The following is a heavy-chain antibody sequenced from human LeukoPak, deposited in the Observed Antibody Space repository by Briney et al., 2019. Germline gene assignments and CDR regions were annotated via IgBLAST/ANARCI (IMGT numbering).Heavy chain of an antibody. V-gene: IGHV4-39*01. Sequence: SETLSLTYIVSGGSISSSSYYWGWIRQPPGKGLEWIGSIYYSGSTYYNPSLKSRVTISVDTSKNQFSLKLSSVTAADTAVYYCARLRRDYRVFDYWGQGTLVTVSS. J-gene: IGHJ4*02. CDR2: IYYSGST. D-gene: IGHD4/OR15-4a*01. CDR1: GGSISSSSYY. CDR3: ARLRRDYRVFDY.